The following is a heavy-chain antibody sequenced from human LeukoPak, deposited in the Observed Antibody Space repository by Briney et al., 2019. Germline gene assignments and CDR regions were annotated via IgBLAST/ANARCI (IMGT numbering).Heavy chain of an antibody. CDR1: GFTFSTYR. CDR3: ARESSGYFY. CDR2: TISGGSFI. J-gene: IGHJ4*02. V-gene: IGHV3-21*01. Sequence: PGGSLRLSCAASGFTFSTYRMNWVRQAPGKGREWVSSTISGGSFIYYADSVKGRFTISRDNAKKSLILQINSLRAEDTAVYYCARESSGYFYWGEGTLVTVSS. D-gene: IGHD3-22*01.